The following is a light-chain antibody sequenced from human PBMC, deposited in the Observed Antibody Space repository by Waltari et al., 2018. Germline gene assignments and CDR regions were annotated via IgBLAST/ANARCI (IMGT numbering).Light chain of an antibody. CDR3: QSYDSSLSAV. CDR1: TSTIGRYY. J-gene: IGLJ6*01. CDR2: ENN. Sequence: QSVLTQPPSVSGAPGQRVTLSCTGTTSTIGRYYGQWYQQLPGAAPKLLIYENNKRPSGVSDRFSGSQSDTSASLTITGLQSEDEADYYCQSYDSSLSAVFGSGTKLTVL. V-gene: IGLV1-40*01.